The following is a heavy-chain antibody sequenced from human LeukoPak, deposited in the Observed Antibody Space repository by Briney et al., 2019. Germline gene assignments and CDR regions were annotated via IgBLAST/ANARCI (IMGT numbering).Heavy chain of an antibody. V-gene: IGHV4-39*01. CDR1: GGSISSSSYY. CDR2: IYYSGST. Sequence: SETLSLTCTVSGGSISSSSYYWGWIRQPPGKGLEWIGSIYYSGSTSYNPSLKSRVTISVDTSKNQFSLKLSSVTAADTAVYYCARPSYYDSTDSPFDCWGQGTLVTVSS. D-gene: IGHD3-22*01. J-gene: IGHJ4*02. CDR3: ARPSYYDSTDSPFDC.